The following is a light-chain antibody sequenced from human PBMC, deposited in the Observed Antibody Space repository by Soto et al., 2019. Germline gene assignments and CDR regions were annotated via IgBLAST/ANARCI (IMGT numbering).Light chain of an antibody. V-gene: IGLV2-23*01. Sequence: QSALTQPASVSGSPGQSITISCTGSSADVGRYDLVSWYQQFPAKAPKLMIYEGSERPSGVSDRFSGSQSGNTASLTISGLQAEDEADYYCCSYGRSGTLLFGGGTKLTVL. CDR3: CSYGRSGTLL. CDR2: EGS. CDR1: SADVGRYDL. J-gene: IGLJ2*01.